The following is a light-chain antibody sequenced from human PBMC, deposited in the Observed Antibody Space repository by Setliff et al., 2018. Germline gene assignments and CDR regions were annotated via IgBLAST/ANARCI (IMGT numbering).Light chain of an antibody. CDR3: SSYSSSNIPFV. Sequence: ALTQPASVSGSPGQSITISCTGTDSDVGGFNLVSWYQQHPGKAPKFMIYDVSNRPSGVSNRFSGSKSGNTASLTISGLQAEDEADYYCSSYSSSNIPFVFGTGTKAPS. CDR1: DSDVGGFNL. J-gene: IGLJ1*01. CDR2: DVS. V-gene: IGLV2-14*03.